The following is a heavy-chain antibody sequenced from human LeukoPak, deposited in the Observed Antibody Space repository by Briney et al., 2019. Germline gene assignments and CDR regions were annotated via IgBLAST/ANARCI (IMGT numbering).Heavy chain of an antibody. CDR3: ARDVPYSSSTFDY. V-gene: IGHV4-59*01. Sequence: PSETLSLTCSVSGGSISSYYWSWIRQPPGKGLEWIGYIYYSGSTNYNPSLKSRVTISVDTSKNQFSLKLSSVTAADTAVYYCARDVPYSSSTFDYWGQGTLVTVSS. CDR2: IYYSGST. D-gene: IGHD6-13*01. J-gene: IGHJ4*02. CDR1: GGSISSYY.